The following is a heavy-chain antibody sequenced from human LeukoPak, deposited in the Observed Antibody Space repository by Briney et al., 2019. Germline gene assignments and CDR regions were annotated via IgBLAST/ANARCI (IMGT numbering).Heavy chain of an antibody. Sequence: SETLSLTCAVYGGSFSGYYWSWIRQPPGKGLEWIGEINHSGSTNYNPSLKSRVTISVDTSKNQFSLKLSSVTAADTAVYYCARGRRMPGSIAAAGRDSYYYYYMDVWGKGTTVTVSS. CDR2: INHSGST. J-gene: IGHJ6*03. D-gene: IGHD6-13*01. CDR3: ARGRRMPGSIAAAGRDSYYYYYMDV. CDR1: GGSFSGYY. V-gene: IGHV4-34*01.